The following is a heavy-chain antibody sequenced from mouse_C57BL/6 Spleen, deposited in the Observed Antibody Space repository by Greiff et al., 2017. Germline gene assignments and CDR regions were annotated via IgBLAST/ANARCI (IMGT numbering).Heavy chain of an antibody. CDR3: ARAYGYGGLFDY. CDR1: GYTFTSYW. D-gene: IGHD2-2*01. J-gene: IGHJ2*01. Sequence: QVQLQQPGAELVMPGASVKLSCKASGYTFTSYWMHWVKQRPGQGLEWIGEIDPSDSYTNYNQKFKGKSTLTVDKSSSTAYMQLSSLTSEDSAVYYCARAYGYGGLFDYWGQGTTLTVSS. V-gene: IGHV1-69*01. CDR2: IDPSDSYT.